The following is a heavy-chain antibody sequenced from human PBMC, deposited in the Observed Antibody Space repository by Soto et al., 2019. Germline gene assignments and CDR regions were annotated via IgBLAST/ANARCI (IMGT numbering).Heavy chain of an antibody. CDR1: GFTFSDHY. V-gene: IGHV3-72*01. CDR2: TRNKANSYTT. CDR3: ARDLSCSGGSCYFDY. Sequence: GGSLRLSCVASGFTFSDHYMDWVRQAPGKGLVWVGRTRNKANSYTTEYAASVKGRFTISRDDSKNSLYLQMNSLKTEDTAVYYCARDLSCSGGSCYFDYWGQGTLVTVSS. J-gene: IGHJ4*02. D-gene: IGHD2-15*01.